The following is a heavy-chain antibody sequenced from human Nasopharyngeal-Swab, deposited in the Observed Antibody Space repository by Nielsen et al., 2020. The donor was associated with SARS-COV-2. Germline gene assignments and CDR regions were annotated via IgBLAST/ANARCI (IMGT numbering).Heavy chain of an antibody. J-gene: IGHJ4*02. D-gene: IGHD2-21*02. Sequence: GESLKISCAASGFTFSSYGMHWVRQAPGKGLEWVAVISYDGSNKYYADSVKGRFTISGDNSKNTLYLQMNSLRAEDTAVYYCAKDLAYCGGDCLTLGSYWGQGTLVTVSS. CDR2: ISYDGSNK. CDR1: GFTFSSYG. V-gene: IGHV3-30*18. CDR3: AKDLAYCGGDCLTLGSY.